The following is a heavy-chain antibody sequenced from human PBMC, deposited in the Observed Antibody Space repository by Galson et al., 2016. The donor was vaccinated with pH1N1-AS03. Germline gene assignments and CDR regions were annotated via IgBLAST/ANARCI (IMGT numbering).Heavy chain of an antibody. V-gene: IGHV3-66*02. J-gene: IGHJ2*01. D-gene: IGHD1-1*01. Sequence: PRLSCAASGFTVSGNYMIWVRQAPGKGLEWVSVLYGGGDTNFADSMKGRFTISRDTSMNTVFLEMSNLRTEDTAVYYCATGTVPGRNWYLDLWGRGTLVTVAS. CDR1: GFTVSGNY. CDR3: ATGTVPGRNWYLDL. CDR2: LYGGGDT.